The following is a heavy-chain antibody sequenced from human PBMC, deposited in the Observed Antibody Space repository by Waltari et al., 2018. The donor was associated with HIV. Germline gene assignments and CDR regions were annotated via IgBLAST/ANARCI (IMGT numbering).Heavy chain of an antibody. J-gene: IGHJ2*01. CDR3: ARSLDSSYYYDSSGYYYDGHWYFDL. CDR2: INPSGGST. CDR1: GYTFTSYY. D-gene: IGHD3-22*01. Sequence: QVQLVQSGAEVKKPGASVKVSCKASGYTFTSYYMHWVRQAPGQGLEWMGIINPSGGSTSYAQKFQGRVTMTRDTSTSTVYMELGSLRSEDTAVYYCARSLDSSYYYDSSGYYYDGHWYFDLWGRGTLVTVSS. V-gene: IGHV1-46*01.